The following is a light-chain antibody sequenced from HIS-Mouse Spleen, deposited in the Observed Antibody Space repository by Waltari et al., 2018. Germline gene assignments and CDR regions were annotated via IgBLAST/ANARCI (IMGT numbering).Light chain of an antibody. CDR1: QSISSY. CDR2: AAS. J-gene: IGKJ3*01. CDR3: QQSYSTLRT. V-gene: IGKV1-39*01. Sequence: DIQMTQSPSSLSASVGDRFTITCRASQSISSYLNWYQQKPGKAPKLLIYAASSLQSGVPSRFSGSGSGTDFTLTISSLQPEDFATYYCQQSYSTLRTFGPGTKVDIK.